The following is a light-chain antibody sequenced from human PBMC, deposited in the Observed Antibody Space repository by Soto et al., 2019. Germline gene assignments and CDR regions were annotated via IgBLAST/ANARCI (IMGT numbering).Light chain of an antibody. J-gene: IGLJ7*01. V-gene: IGLV2-14*01. CDR2: EVS. CDR3: SFYTISGV. CDR1: SSDVGGYNY. Sequence: QSVLTQPASVSGSPGQSITISCTGTSSDVGGYNYVSWYQHHPGKAPKLIIYEVSNRPSGVSNRFSGSKSGNTASQTISGLQAEDEADYYCSFYTISGVFGGGTQLTVL.